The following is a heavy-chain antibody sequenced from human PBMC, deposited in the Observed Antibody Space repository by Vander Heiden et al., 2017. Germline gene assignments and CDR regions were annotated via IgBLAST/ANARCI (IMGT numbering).Heavy chain of an antibody. Sequence: QVQLVQSGAEVKKPGASVKVSCKPSGYTFKDYYIYWVRQAPGQGLEWVAWINPNSGNTNSAQNFQGRVSLTRDTSISTAYMELSSLRSDDAAVYYCARGPIVVPAAPYFDHWGQGTLVTVSS. D-gene: IGHD2-2*01. CDR3: ARGPIVVPAAPYFDH. V-gene: IGHV1-2*02. CDR2: INPNSGNT. J-gene: IGHJ4*02. CDR1: GYTFKDYY.